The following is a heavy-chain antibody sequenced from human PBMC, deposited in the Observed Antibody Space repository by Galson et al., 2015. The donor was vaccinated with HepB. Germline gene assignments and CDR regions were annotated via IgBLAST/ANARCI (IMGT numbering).Heavy chain of an antibody. D-gene: IGHD5-12*01. V-gene: IGHV1-46*01. CDR2: INPSGGST. Sequence: SVKVSCKASGYTFTSYYMHWVRQAPGQGLEWMGIINPSGGSTSYAQKFQGRVTMTRDTSTSTVYMELSSLRSEDTAVYYCASTGGYDYGDGYRSWYYFDYWGQGTLVTVSS. CDR1: GYTFTSYY. CDR3: ASTGGYDYGDGYRSWYYFDY. J-gene: IGHJ4*02.